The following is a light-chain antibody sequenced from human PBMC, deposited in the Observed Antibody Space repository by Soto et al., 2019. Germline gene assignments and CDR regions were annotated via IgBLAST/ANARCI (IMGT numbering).Light chain of an antibody. CDR3: QQHGISRVRT. Sequence: EIVLTQFPGTVSLSPGERATLSCRASQSVTSSYLAWYQQKPGQPPRLLIYAAYSRATGIPDRFSGSGSGTDFTLTISRLEPEDFAMYYCQQHGISRVRTFGQGTKVEVK. V-gene: IGKV3-20*01. CDR2: AAY. CDR1: QSVTSSY. J-gene: IGKJ1*01.